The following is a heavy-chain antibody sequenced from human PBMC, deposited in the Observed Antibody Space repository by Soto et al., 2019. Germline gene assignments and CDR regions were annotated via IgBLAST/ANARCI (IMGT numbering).Heavy chain of an antibody. Sequence: SVKVSCKASGFTFTSSAVQWVRQARGQRLEWIGWIVVGSGNTNYAQKFQERVTITRDMSTSTAYMELSSLRSEDTAVYYCAAGPMIGGYYYFDYWGQGTMVTVSA. CDR2: IVVGSGNT. D-gene: IGHD2-21*01. CDR1: GFTFTSSA. V-gene: IGHV1-58*01. CDR3: AAGPMIGGYYYFDY. J-gene: IGHJ4*02.